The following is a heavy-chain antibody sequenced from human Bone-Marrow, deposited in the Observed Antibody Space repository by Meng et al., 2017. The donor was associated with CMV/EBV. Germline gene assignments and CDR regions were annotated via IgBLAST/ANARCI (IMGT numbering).Heavy chain of an antibody. CDR2: ISYDGSNK. J-gene: IGHJ6*02. D-gene: IGHD6-6*01. CDR1: GFTFSSYG. CDR3: ARDESRPSDV. V-gene: IGHV3-30*12. Sequence: GESLKISCAASGFTFSSYGMHWVRQAPGKGPEWVAVISYDGSNKYYADSVKGRFTISRDNSKNTLYLQMNSLRAEDTAVYYCARDESRPSDVWGQGTTVTVSS.